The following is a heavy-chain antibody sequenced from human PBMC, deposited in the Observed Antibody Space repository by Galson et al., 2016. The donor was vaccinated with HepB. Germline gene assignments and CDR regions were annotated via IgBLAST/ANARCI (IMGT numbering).Heavy chain of an antibody. CDR3: ANSYYDSSGYYCDS. CDR1: GFTFSNNW. Sequence: SLRLSCAASGFTFSNNWMHWVRQVPGKGLEWVAVISYDGSDKFYGDSVKGRFTISRDNSKNTLYLQMNSLRVDDTAVYYCANSYYDSSGYYCDSWGQGTLVTVSS. V-gene: IGHV3-30*18. D-gene: IGHD3-22*01. J-gene: IGHJ4*02. CDR2: ISYDGSDK.